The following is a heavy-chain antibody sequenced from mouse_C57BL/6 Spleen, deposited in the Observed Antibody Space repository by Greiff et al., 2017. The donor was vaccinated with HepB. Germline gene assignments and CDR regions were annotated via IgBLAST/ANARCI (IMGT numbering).Heavy chain of an antibody. Sequence: VQLQQSGPELVKPGASVKISCKASGYAFSSSWMNWVKQRPGKGLEWIGRIYPGDGDTNYNGKFKGKATLTADKSSSTAYMQLSSLTSADSAVYFCAREGPVYYGSTPWFAYWGQGTLVTVSA. D-gene: IGHD1-1*01. J-gene: IGHJ3*01. CDR1: GYAFSSSW. CDR3: AREGPVYYGSTPWFAY. V-gene: IGHV1-82*01. CDR2: IYPGDGDT.